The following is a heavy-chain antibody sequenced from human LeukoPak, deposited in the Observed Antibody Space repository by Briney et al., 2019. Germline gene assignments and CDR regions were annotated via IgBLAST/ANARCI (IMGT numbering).Heavy chain of an antibody. CDR2: IYHSGST. V-gene: IGHV4-38-2*01. D-gene: IGHD1-26*01. J-gene: IGHJ4*02. CDR3: ARNGTYPFDS. CDR1: GYSISSDCY. Sequence: PSETLSLTCAVSGYSISSDCYWGWIRQSPGKGLEWIGSIYHSGSTSYNPSLKSRVTISVDRSKNQFSLKLTSVTAEDSAVYYCARNGTYPFDSWGQGTLVTVSS.